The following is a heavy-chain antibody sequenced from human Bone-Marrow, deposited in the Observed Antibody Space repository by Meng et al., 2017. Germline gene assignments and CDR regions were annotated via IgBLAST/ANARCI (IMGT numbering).Heavy chain of an antibody. V-gene: IGHV3-7*01. CDR1: GFTFSTYW. Sequence: GGSLRLSCATSGFTFSTYWMSWVRQAPGKGLEWVANIKEDGSEKYYVESVKGRFTISRDNAKNSLYLQMNSLRAEDTAVYYCARAGYCSGGSCHVTDFDYWGQGTMVTVSS. CDR3: ARAGYCSGGSCHVTDFDY. J-gene: IGHJ4*02. D-gene: IGHD2-15*01. CDR2: IKEDGSEK.